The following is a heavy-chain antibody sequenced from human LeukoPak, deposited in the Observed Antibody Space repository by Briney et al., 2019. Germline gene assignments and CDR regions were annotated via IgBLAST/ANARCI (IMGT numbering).Heavy chain of an antibody. CDR3: ANNLLGGSGWPFDY. CDR2: INPDGSET. V-gene: IGHV3-74*01. D-gene: IGHD6-19*01. CDR1: GFTFNTYW. Sequence: GGSLRLSCAASGFTFNTYWMHWVRQAPGKGLVWVSHINPDGSETNYADSVKGRFTISRDNSKNTLYLQMNSLRAEDTAVYYCANNLLGGSGWPFDYWGQGTLVTVSS. J-gene: IGHJ4*02.